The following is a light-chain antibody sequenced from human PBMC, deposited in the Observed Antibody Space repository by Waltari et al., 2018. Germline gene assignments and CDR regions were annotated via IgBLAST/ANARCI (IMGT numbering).Light chain of an antibody. J-gene: IGKJ5*01. V-gene: IGKV3-20*01. CDR2: GAS. Sequence: EIVLTQSPGTRSLSPGERATLSSSASQSVSSSYLAWYQQKPGQAPRLLIYGASSRATGIPDRFSGSGSGTDFTLTSSRLEPEDFAVYYCQQYGSSPPITFGQGTRLEIK. CDR3: QQYGSSPPIT. CDR1: QSVSSSY.